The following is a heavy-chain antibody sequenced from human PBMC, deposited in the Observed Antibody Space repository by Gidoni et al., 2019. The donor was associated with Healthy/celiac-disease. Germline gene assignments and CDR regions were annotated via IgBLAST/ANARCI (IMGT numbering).Heavy chain of an antibody. Sequence: EVQLLESRGGLVQPGGSLRLSCSASGFTFSSYAMSWVRQAPGKGLEGVSVISGSGGRKYYADSVKGRFTISRENDKNTLDLKMNSLRDEDTAVYYCAKVTAGYSSGWYGAFDIWGQGKMVTVSS. D-gene: IGHD6-19*01. V-gene: IGHV3-23*01. CDR3: AKVTAGYSSGWYGAFDI. CDR1: GFTFSSYA. CDR2: ISGSGGRK. J-gene: IGHJ3*02.